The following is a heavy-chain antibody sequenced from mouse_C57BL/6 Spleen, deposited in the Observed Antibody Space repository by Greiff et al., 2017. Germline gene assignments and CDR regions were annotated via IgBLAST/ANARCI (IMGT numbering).Heavy chain of an antibody. Sequence: VQLQQSGPVLVKPGPSVKISCKASGFTFTDYYMHWVKQSHGKSLEWIGLVYPYNGGTSYNQKFKGQATFTVDPSSSPAYMELNSLNSEDSAVYYCARVDYGSSYCDYWGQGTTLTVSS. V-gene: IGHV1-36*01. CDR3: ARVDYGSSYCDY. CDR1: GFTFTDYY. D-gene: IGHD1-1*01. J-gene: IGHJ2*01. CDR2: VYPYNGGT.